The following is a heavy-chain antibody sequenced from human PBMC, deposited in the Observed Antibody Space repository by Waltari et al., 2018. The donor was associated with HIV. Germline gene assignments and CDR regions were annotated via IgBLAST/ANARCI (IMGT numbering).Heavy chain of an antibody. J-gene: IGHJ6*02. CDR1: GLTFSIFE. V-gene: IGHV3-48*03. CDR3: AKAVGDTSGRYWGGDV. D-gene: IGHD6-19*01. CDR2: ISAGGTK. Sequence: EVSLVESGGCLVQLGGYLSLSCAGSGLTFSIFEMSWVRQAPGKGLEWISYISAGGTKYYADSVKGRFSISRDNAKNSLYLQMNSLRAEDTAVYYWAKAVGDTSGRYWGGDVWGQGTTVTVSS.